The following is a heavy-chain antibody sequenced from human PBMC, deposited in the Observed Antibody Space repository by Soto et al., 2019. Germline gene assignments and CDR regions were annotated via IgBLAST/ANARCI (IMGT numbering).Heavy chain of an antibody. V-gene: IGHV6-1*01. CDR3: AREDVDIVAMIGGHYSYYGMDV. CDR2: TYYRSKWYN. Sequence: PSQTLSLTCAISGDSVSSNSAAWNWIRQSPSRGLEWLGRTYYRSKWYNDYAVSVKSRITINPDTSKNQFSLQLNSVTPEDTAVYYCAREDVDIVAMIGGHYSYYGMDVWGQGTTVTVYS. CDR1: GDSVSSNSAA. D-gene: IGHD5-12*01. J-gene: IGHJ6*02.